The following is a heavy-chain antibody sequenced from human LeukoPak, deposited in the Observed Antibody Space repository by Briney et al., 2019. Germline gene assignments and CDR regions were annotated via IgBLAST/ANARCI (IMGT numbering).Heavy chain of an antibody. CDR1: GFTFSNYG. CDR3: AREAGYCSGGSCKGPYYFDY. V-gene: IGHV3-33*01. CDR2: IWYDGSNK. Sequence: GGSLRLSCAASGFTFSNYGMHWVRQAPGKGLEWVAVIWYDGSNKYYADSVKGRFTISRDNSKNTLYLQMNSLRAEDTAEYYCAREAGYCSGGSCKGPYYFDYWGQGTLVTVSS. D-gene: IGHD2-15*01. J-gene: IGHJ4*02.